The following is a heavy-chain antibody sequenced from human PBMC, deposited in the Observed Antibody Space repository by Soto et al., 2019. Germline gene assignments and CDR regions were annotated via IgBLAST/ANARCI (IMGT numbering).Heavy chain of an antibody. CDR2: IYYSGST. J-gene: IGHJ4*02. Sequence: PSETLSLTCTVSGGSISSYYWSWIRQPPGKGLEWIGYIYYSGSTNYNPSLKSRVTISVDTSKNQFSLKLSSVTAADTAVYYCARDKRYSSSAGSCSDFCGQGTLVTVSS. V-gene: IGHV4-59*01. D-gene: IGHD6-6*01. CDR1: GGSISSYY. CDR3: ARDKRYSSSAGSCSDF.